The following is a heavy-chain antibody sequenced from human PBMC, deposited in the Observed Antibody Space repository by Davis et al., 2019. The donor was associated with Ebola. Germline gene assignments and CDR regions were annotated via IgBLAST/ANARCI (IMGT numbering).Heavy chain of an antibody. J-gene: IGHJ6*04. D-gene: IGHD4-17*01. CDR2: IHSLGNT. CDR1: GGSINNYF. Sequence: MPSETLSLTCTVSGGSINNYFWSCIRQPPGKGLEWIGNIHSLGNTNYNSSLKSRVTMSVDTSKTQFSLKLSSVTAADTDVYYRARGRPSTVTTDYYAVDVWGKGTTVTVSS. V-gene: IGHV4-59*01. CDR3: ARGRPSTVTTDYYAVDV.